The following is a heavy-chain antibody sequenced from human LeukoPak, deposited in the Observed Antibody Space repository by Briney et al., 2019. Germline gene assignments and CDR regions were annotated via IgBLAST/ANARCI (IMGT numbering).Heavy chain of an antibody. J-gene: IGHJ4*02. D-gene: IGHD3-16*01. CDR1: GFTFSNYA. Sequence: GGSLRLSCAASGFTFSNYAMSWVRQAPGKGLEWVSSFSRSGDNTFYAGSVKGRFTISRDNSKNTLYLQMNSLRAEDTALYYCARSYSNTNMPFDYWGQGTLVTVSS. V-gene: IGHV3-23*01. CDR2: FSRSGDNT. CDR3: ARSYSNTNMPFDY.